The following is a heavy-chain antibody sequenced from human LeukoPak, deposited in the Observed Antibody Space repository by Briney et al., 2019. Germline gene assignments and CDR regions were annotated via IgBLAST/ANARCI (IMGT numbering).Heavy chain of an antibody. V-gene: IGHV3-23*01. Sequence: GGSLRLSCAASGFTFSSYAMSWVRQAPGKGLEWVSAISGSGGSTYYADSVKGRFTISRDNSKNTLYLQMNSLRAEDTAAYYCAKLPGDRYDYGGNSGDPYFDYWGQGTLVTVSS. D-gene: IGHD4-23*01. CDR1: GFTFSSYA. CDR3: AKLPGDRYDYGGNSGDPYFDY. J-gene: IGHJ4*02. CDR2: ISGSGGST.